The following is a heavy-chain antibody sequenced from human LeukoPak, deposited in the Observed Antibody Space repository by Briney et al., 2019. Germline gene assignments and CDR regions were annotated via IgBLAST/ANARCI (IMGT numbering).Heavy chain of an antibody. Sequence: GGSLRLYCAASGFTFSNYAMSWVRQAPGKGLEWVAVISYDGFNKYYADSVKGRFTISRDNSKNTLYLQMDGLRAEDTAVYYCGRGREQQLELGAFDIWGQGTMATVSS. CDR1: GFTFSNYA. J-gene: IGHJ3*02. V-gene: IGHV3-30-3*01. CDR2: ISYDGFNK. CDR3: GRGREQQLELGAFDI. D-gene: IGHD6-13*01.